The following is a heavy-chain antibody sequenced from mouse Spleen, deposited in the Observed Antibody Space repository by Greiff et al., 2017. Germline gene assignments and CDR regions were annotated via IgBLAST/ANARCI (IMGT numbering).Heavy chain of an antibody. CDR1: GFSFTSYG. V-gene: IGHV2-2*01. CDR2: IWSGGST. Sequence: VQLQESGPGLVQPSQSLSITCTVSGFSFTSYGVHWVRQSPGKGLEWLGVIWSGGSTAYNAAFISRLSISKDNSKIQVFFKMNSLQADDTAIYYCARIAPYGNYEYYAMDYWGQGTSVTVSS. D-gene: IGHD2-1*01. J-gene: IGHJ4*01. CDR3: ARIAPYGNYEYYAMDY.